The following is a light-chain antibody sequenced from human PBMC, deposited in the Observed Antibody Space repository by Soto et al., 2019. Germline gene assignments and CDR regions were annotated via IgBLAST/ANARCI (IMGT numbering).Light chain of an antibody. CDR2: DAS. CDR3: QVRSFLLYT. J-gene: IGKJ2*01. CDR1: QTIDNT. Sequence: SQDKITLSPVERATLSCRAIQTIDNTLAWYQRKPGQAPRLLIYDASTRATGVPARFSGSGSGTDFTLTIISLQPDDFTRYCCQVRSFLLYTF. V-gene: IGKV3-15*01.